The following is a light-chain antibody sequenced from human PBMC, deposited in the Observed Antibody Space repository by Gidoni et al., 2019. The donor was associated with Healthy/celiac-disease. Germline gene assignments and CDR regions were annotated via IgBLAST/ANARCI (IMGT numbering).Light chain of an antibody. Sequence: DIVMTQSPDSLAASLGESATINCKSSQSVLYSSNNNNYLAWYQQKPGQPPKLLIYWASTRESGVPDRFSGSGSGTDFTLTISSLQAEDVAVYYCRQYYSTPLTFGGGTKVEIK. J-gene: IGKJ4*01. V-gene: IGKV4-1*01. CDR3: RQYYSTPLT. CDR1: QSVLYSSNNNNY. CDR2: WAS.